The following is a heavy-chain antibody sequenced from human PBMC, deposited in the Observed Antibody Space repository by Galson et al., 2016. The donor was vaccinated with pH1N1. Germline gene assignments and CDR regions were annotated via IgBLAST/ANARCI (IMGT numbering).Heavy chain of an antibody. CDR3: TKARVGNYYFDY. J-gene: IGHJ4*03. D-gene: IGHD1-7*01. Sequence: SLRLSCAASGFTFSTYAMSWVRQAPGKGLEWVSAISGTGGSTYYADSVKGRFTISRDNSKNTLYLQMNSLRAEDTAVYHCTKARVGNYYFDYWGQGTMVTVSS. CDR1: GFTFSTYA. CDR2: ISGTGGST. V-gene: IGHV3-23*01.